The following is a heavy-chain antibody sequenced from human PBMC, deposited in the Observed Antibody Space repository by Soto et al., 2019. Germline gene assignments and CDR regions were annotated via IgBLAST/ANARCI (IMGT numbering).Heavy chain of an antibody. J-gene: IGHJ6*01. CDR3: DVGDRYYYFGMDV. CDR2: IIPIFGTA. Sequence: QVQLVQSGAELKKPGSSVKVSCKASGGTFSSYAISWVRQAPGQGLEWMGGIIPIFGTANYAQKFQGRVTITADKSTSTDYMGLSSLRSEDTAVYSCDVGDRYYYFGMDVWVQGTTVTVSS. V-gene: IGHV1-69*06. CDR1: GGTFSSYA. D-gene: IGHD3-16*01.